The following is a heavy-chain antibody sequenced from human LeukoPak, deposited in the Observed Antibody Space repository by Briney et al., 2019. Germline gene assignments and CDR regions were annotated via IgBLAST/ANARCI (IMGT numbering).Heavy chain of an antibody. Sequence: SVKVSCKASGGTFSSYAINWVRQAPGQGLEWMGGITPMFGTAKYAQKFQGRATITADESTSTAYMELSSLRSEDTAVYYCARDSSEFRSLIFHWGQGTLVTVSS. CDR3: ARDSSEFRSLIFH. D-gene: IGHD3-9*01. CDR2: ITPMFGTA. J-gene: IGHJ1*01. CDR1: GGTFSSYA. V-gene: IGHV1-69*13.